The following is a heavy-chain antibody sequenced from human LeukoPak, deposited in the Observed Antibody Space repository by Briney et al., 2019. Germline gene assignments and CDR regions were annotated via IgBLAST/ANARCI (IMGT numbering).Heavy chain of an antibody. Sequence: GGSLRLSCAASGFTFSDYYMSWIRQAPGKGLEWVSYISSSGSTIYYADSVKGRFTISRDNAKNSLYLQMNSLRAEDTAVYYCARDGFRGYYYDSSGYYPDYWGQGTLVAVSS. CDR1: GFTFSDYY. CDR3: ARDGFRGYYYDSSGYYPDY. V-gene: IGHV3-11*04. D-gene: IGHD3-22*01. CDR2: ISSSGSTI. J-gene: IGHJ4*02.